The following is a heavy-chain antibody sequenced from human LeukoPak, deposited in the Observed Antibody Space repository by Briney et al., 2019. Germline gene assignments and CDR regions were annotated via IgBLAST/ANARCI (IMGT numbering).Heavy chain of an antibody. V-gene: IGHV3-11*04. CDR1: GSTFSDYY. D-gene: IGHD2-2*01. J-gene: IGHJ3*02. CDR2: ISSSGSAI. CDR3: ARAINDAFDI. Sequence: GGSLRLSCAASGSTFSDYYMGWVRQAPGKGLEWASYISSSGSAIYSADSVKGRFTISRDNARNSLYLQMNSLRAEDTAEYYCARAINDAFDIWGQGTMVTISS.